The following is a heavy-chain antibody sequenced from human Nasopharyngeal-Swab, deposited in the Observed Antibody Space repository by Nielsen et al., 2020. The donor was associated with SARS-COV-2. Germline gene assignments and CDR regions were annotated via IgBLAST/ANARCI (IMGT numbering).Heavy chain of an antibody. Sequence: GESLKISCAASGFTFNNYNFNWVRQAPGKGLEWVSSISSSSSYIYYADSVKGRFTLSRDNAKNSLYLQMNSLRAEDTAVYYCASIRGYFDYWGQGTLVTASS. CDR1: GFTFNNYN. V-gene: IGHV3-21*01. D-gene: IGHD3-22*01. CDR2: ISSSSSYI. J-gene: IGHJ4*02. CDR3: ASIRGYFDY.